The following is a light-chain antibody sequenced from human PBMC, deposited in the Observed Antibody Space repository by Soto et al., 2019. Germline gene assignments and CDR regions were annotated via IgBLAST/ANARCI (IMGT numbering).Light chain of an antibody. CDR1: QSISTW. V-gene: IGKV1-5*03. J-gene: IGKJ1*01. CDR2: KAS. CDR3: QQYNTYWT. Sequence: DIQMTQSPSTLSASVGDRVIITCRASQSISTWLAWYQQKPGKAPKVLIYKASTLESGVPSRFSGSGSGTEFSLTISSLQPDDFATYYCQQYNTYWTFGQGTKVDI.